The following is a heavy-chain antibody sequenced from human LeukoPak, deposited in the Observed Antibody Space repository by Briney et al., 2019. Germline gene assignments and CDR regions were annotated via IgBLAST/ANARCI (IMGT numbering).Heavy chain of an antibody. V-gene: IGHV3-66*01. J-gene: IGHJ3*02. CDR2: IYSGGST. Sequence: PGGTLRLSCAASGSTVSSNYMSWVRQAPGKGLEWVSVIYSGGSTYYADSVKGRFTISRDNSKHTLYLQMNSLRAEDTAVYYCARAPETREDAFDIWGQGTMVTVSS. D-gene: IGHD1-14*01. CDR1: GSTVSSNY. CDR3: ARAPETREDAFDI.